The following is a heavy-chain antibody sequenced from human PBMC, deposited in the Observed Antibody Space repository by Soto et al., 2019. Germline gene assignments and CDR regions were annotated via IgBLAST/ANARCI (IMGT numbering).Heavy chain of an antibody. CDR2: VNPDGSGA. CDR1: GFTFGNYW. D-gene: IGHD6-13*01. V-gene: IGHV3-74*01. J-gene: IGHJ4*02. CDR3: AKGSSSSSWYPDY. Sequence: GGSLRLSCAASGFTFGNYWMHWVRQAPGKGLVWVSRVNPDGSGATYADSVKGRFTISRDNAKNTLYLQMNSLRGDDTAVYYCAKGSSSSSWYPDYWGQGTLVTVSS.